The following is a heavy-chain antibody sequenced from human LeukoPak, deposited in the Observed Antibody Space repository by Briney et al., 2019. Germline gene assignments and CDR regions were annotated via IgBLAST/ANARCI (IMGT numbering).Heavy chain of an antibody. J-gene: IGHJ4*02. V-gene: IGHV4-31*03. CDR2: IYYSGST. D-gene: IGHD1-1*01. CDR3: ARVPMTATGTYYFDY. Sequence: SEALSLTCTVSGDYYWSWIRQHPGKGLEWIGYIYYSGSTYYNPSLKSRVTISVDTSKNQFSPKLSSVTAADTAVYYCARVPMTATGTYYFDYWGQGTLVTVSS. CDR1: GDYY.